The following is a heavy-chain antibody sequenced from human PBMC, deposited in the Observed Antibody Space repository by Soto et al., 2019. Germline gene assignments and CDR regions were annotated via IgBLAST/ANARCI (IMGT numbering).Heavy chain of an antibody. CDR2: MNPNSGNT. CDR1: GYTFTSYD. V-gene: IGHV1-8*01. CDR3: VTGLAARPFVGWFDP. Sequence: ASVKVSCKASGYTFTSYDINWVRQATGQGLEWMGWMNPNSGNTGYAQKFQGRVTMTRNTSISTAYMELSSLRSEDTAVYYCVTGLAARPFVGWFDPWGQGTLVTVSS. D-gene: IGHD6-6*01. J-gene: IGHJ5*02.